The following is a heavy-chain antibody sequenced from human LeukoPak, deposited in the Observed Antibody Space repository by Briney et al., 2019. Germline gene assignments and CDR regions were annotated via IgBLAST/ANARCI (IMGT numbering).Heavy chain of an antibody. Sequence: GGSLRLSCTASGFNFGDYAMSWFRQAPGKGLEWVGFIRSKAYGGTTDYAASVKGRFTISRDDSKSIAYLQMNSLKTEDTAVYYCTRVGEEVRGSENWFDPWGQGTLVTVSS. CDR2: IRSKAYGGTT. D-gene: IGHD3-10*01. CDR3: TRVGEEVRGSENWFDP. V-gene: IGHV3-49*03. J-gene: IGHJ5*02. CDR1: GFNFGDYA.